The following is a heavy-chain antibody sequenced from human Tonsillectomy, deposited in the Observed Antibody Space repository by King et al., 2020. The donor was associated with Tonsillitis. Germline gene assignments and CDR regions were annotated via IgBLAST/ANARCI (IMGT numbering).Heavy chain of an antibody. CDR1: GFTFSSYG. Sequence: VQLVESGGGVVQPGRSLRLSCEASGFTFSSYGMHWVRQAPGKGLEWVAIISYDGSNKYYADSVKGRFTISSDNSKNTLYLQMNSLRAEDTAVYYCAKTVDCSGGSCPPSSYYYYAMDVWGQGTTVTVSS. J-gene: IGHJ6*02. CDR2: ISYDGSNK. D-gene: IGHD2-15*01. CDR3: AKTVDCSGGSCPPSSYYYYAMDV. V-gene: IGHV3-30*18.